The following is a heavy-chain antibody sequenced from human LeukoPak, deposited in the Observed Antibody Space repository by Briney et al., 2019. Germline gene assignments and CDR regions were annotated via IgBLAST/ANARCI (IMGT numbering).Heavy chain of an antibody. CDR2: ISAYNGNT. CDR1: GYTFTRYG. V-gene: IGHV1-18*01. Sequence: GATVKLFCNASGYTFTRYGIRWARQARGQGLEWMRWISAYNGNTNYAKKLQGRVTMTTDTSTSTAYMELRSLRSDDTAVYYCARDVPMTTVANGYWGHGAPVTVSS. CDR3: ARDVPMTTVANGY. J-gene: IGHJ6*01. D-gene: IGHD4-17*01.